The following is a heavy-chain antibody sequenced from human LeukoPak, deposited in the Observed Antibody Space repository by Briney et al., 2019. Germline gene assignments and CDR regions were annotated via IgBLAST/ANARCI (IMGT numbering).Heavy chain of an antibody. CDR3: AKGHDFWSGLLQVFDY. D-gene: IGHD3-3*01. CDR1: GFTFSRNW. J-gene: IGHJ4*02. Sequence: GGSLRLSCAASGFTFSRNWMHWVRQAPGKGLVWVSRINSDGSITNYADSVKGRFTISRDNAKNTLYLQMNSLRAEDTAVYYCAKGHDFWSGLLQVFDYWGQGTLVTVSS. CDR2: INSDGSIT. V-gene: IGHV3-74*01.